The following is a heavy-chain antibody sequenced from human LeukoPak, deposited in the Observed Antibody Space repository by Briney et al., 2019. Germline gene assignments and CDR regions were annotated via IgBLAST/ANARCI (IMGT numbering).Heavy chain of an antibody. J-gene: IGHJ4*02. CDR1: GFTFSSYW. D-gene: IGHD5-24*01. CDR3: ARVPVATIISG. Sequence: PGGSLRLSCAASGFTFSSYWMHWARQAPGKGLVWVSRINSDGSSTSYADSVKGRFTISRDNAKNTLHLQMNSLRAEDTAVYYCARVPVATIISGWGQGTLVTVSS. CDR2: INSDGSST. V-gene: IGHV3-74*01.